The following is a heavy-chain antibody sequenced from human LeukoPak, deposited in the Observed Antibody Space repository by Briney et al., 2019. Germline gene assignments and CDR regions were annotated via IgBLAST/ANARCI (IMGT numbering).Heavy chain of an antibody. D-gene: IGHD7-27*01. CDR3: ARDEDFLGYYYMDV. CDR1: GYTFTSYG. CDR2: ISAYNGNT. J-gene: IGHJ6*03. V-gene: IGHV1-18*01. Sequence: ASVKVSCKASGYTFTSYGISWVRQAPGQGLEWMGWISAYNGNTNYAQKLQGRVTMTTDTSTSTAYMELRSLRSDDTAVYYCARDEDFLGYYYMDVWGKGTTVTVSS.